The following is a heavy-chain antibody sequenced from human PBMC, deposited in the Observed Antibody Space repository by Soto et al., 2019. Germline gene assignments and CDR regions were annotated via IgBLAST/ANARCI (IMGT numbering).Heavy chain of an antibody. CDR2: IWSDGNKR. J-gene: IGHJ4*02. Sequence: GGSLRPSCAASGFNFSSYSMNWVRKASGKGLEWVAVIWSDGNKRYYADSVKGRFTVSRDTSNNTLYLQMNNLRAEDTAIYYCVRGDNWSDDAPDYSGQGTLVTVSS. CDR3: VRGDNWSDDAPDY. CDR1: GFNFSSYS. V-gene: IGHV3-33*08. D-gene: IGHD1-1*01.